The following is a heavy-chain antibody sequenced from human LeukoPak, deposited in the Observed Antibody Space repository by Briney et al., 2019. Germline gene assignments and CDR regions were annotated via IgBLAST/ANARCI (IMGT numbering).Heavy chain of an antibody. J-gene: IGHJ4*02. CDR1: GFTFSGYW. D-gene: IGHD3-10*01. CDR2: IHKDGSAK. CDR3: ARDRGFGADDS. V-gene: IGHV3-7*01. Sequence: GGYLRLSCGASGFTFSGYWMSWVRQAPGKGLEWVANIHKDGSAKRYVDSVKGRYTISRDNVKSSLYLQMNSLRVEDTAVYYCARDRGFGADDSWGQGSLVTVSS.